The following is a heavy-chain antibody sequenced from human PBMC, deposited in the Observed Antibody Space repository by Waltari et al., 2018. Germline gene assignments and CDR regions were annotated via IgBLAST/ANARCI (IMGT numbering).Heavy chain of an antibody. CDR1: GVSFSGYY. CDR3: ARASPIYGSGSYCY. J-gene: IGHJ4*02. CDR2: INHSGST. Sequence: QVQLQQWGAGLLKPSETLSLTCAVYGVSFSGYYWSWIRQPPGKGLEWIGEINHSGSTNYNPSLKSRVTISVDTSKNQFSLKLSSVTAADTAVYYCARASPIYGSGSYCYWGQGTLVTVSS. D-gene: IGHD3-10*01. V-gene: IGHV4-34*01.